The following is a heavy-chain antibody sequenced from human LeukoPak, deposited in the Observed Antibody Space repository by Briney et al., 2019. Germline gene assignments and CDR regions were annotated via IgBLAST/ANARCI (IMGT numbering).Heavy chain of an antibody. V-gene: IGHV1-2*02. CDR2: INPNSGGT. Sequence: ASVKVSCKASGYTFTGYYLHWVRQAPGQGLEWMGSINPNSGGTNYAQKFQGRVTMTTDTSMSTAYMELSRLTSDDTAVYYCARAGGRSWFDPWGQGTLVTVSS. CDR1: GYTFTGYY. J-gene: IGHJ5*02. CDR3: ARAGGRSWFDP.